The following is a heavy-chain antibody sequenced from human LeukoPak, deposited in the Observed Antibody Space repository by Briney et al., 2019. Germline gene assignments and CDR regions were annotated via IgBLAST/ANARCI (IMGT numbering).Heavy chain of an antibody. D-gene: IGHD3-22*01. Sequence: GGSLRLSCAASGFTFSSYWMSWVRQAPGKGLEWVANIKQDGSEKYYVDSVKGRFTISRDNAKSSLYLQMNSLRAEDTAVYYCARGPQASYYYDSSGIYYMDVWGKGTTVTVSS. CDR2: IKQDGSEK. CDR1: GFTFSSYW. V-gene: IGHV3-7*01. CDR3: ARGPQASYYYDSSGIYYMDV. J-gene: IGHJ6*03.